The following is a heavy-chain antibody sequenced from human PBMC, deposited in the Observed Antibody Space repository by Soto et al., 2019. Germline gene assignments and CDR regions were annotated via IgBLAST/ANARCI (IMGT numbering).Heavy chain of an antibody. J-gene: IGHJ4*02. CDR1: GYTFTGYA. V-gene: IGHV1-3*05. Sequence: QVQLVQSGAEEKKPGASVKVSCKASGYTFTGYAMHWVRQAPGQRLEWMGWINAGNGNTKYSQKFQGRVTITRGTSASSAYMELSRLRSEDTAVYYCASAVAVPADFDYWGQGTLGTVSS. CDR2: INAGNGNT. D-gene: IGHD6-19*01. CDR3: ASAVAVPADFDY.